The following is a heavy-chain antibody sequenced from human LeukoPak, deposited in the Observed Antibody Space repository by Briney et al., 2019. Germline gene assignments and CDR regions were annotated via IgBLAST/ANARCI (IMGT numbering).Heavy chain of an antibody. D-gene: IGHD3-10*01. CDR3: AREQWFVNSYYFDY. V-gene: IGHV3-23*01. J-gene: IGHJ4*02. CDR2: ISAGSTSS. Sequence: GGSLRLSCVASGFTFSDYAVSWGRQAPGKGLEWVSAISAGSTSSYYADSVKGRFTISRDNSKNSLYLQMKSLRAEDTAVYFCAREQWFVNSYYFDYWGQGSLVTVSS. CDR1: GFTFSDYA.